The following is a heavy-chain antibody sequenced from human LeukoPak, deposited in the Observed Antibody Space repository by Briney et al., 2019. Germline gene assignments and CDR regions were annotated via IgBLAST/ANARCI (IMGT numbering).Heavy chain of an antibody. CDR1: GGSFSGYY. V-gene: IGHV4-34*01. J-gene: IGHJ4*02. CDR2: ISHSGST. Sequence: PSETLSLTCAVYGGSFSGYYWSWIRQPPGKGLEWIGEISHSGSTNYNPSLKSRVTISVDTSKNQFSLKLSSVTAADTAVYYCARRSNPDQIIAEDGYYFDYWGQGTLVTVSS. D-gene: IGHD6-13*01. CDR3: ARRSNPDQIIAEDGYYFDY.